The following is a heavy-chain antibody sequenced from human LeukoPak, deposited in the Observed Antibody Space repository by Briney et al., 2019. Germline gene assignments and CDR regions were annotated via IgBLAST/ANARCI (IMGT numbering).Heavy chain of an antibody. CDR1: GFPFSDYG. J-gene: IGHJ5*02. CDR2: ISHDGSNK. CDR3: AKLTNSWFDP. V-gene: IGHV3-30*18. D-gene: IGHD2-2*01. Sequence: GTSLRLSCAASGFPFSDYGMYWVRQAPGKGLEWLAVISHDGSNKYYADSVKGRITISRDNSMNTLYLQMNSLRAEDTAVYYCAKLTNSWFDPWGQGTLVAVSS.